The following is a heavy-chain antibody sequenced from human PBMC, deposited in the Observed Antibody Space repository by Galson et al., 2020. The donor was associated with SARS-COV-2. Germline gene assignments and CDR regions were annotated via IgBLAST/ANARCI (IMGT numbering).Heavy chain of an antibody. V-gene: IGHV5-51*01. Sequence: GESLKIYCKASGYRFNTYWIGWVRQMSGKGLEWMGIIYPRSSDTMYGPAFQDQVTRSADKSLNTAYLQWNSLSASDSAMYFCARHEGGYSGYNYAASWGQGTQVTVSS. CDR3: ARHEGGYSGYNYAAS. CDR1: GYRFNTYW. CDR2: IYPRSSDT. D-gene: IGHD5-12*01. J-gene: IGHJ5*02.